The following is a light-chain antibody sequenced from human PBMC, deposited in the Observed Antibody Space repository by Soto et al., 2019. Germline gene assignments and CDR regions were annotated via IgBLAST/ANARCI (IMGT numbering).Light chain of an antibody. CDR2: GAS. V-gene: IGKV1-27*01. Sequence: DIQMSQSPSSLSASVGDRVTITCRASQGISDYLAWYQQRPGKVPKLLIDGASTLQSGVPSRFSGSGSGTDFALTISSLQPEDVATYYCQKYDSVPLTFGQGTRLEI. J-gene: IGKJ5*01. CDR1: QGISDY. CDR3: QKYDSVPLT.